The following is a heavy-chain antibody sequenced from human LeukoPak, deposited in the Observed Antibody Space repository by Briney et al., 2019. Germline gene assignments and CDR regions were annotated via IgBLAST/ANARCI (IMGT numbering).Heavy chain of an antibody. CDR3: ARCPNIVVVPAAAVGAWFEP. D-gene: IGHD2-2*01. J-gene: IGHJ5*02. V-gene: IGHV4-39*07. CDR2: IYYSGST. CDR1: GGSISRNSYY. Sequence: WETLSLTCTVSGGSISRNSYYWGWIRQPPGKGLAWIGSIYYSGSTYYNPSLKSRVTISVDTSKNQFSLKLSSVTAADTAVYYCARCPNIVVVPAAAVGAWFEPWGQGTLVTVSS.